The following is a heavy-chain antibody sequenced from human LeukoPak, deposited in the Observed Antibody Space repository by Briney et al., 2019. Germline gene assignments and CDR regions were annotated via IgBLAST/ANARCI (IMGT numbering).Heavy chain of an antibody. CDR2: INQLTSEK. Sequence: GGSLRLSCAASGFTFSSYWMSWVRQAPGKGLEWVANINQLTSEKYYVDSVKGRFTISRDNAKNSLYLQMNSLRAEDTAVYYCARTPNYYDSSCYLPSGFEPWGQGILVTVSS. CDR1: GFTFSSYW. V-gene: IGHV3-7*01. D-gene: IGHD3-22*01. CDR3: ARTPNYYDSSCYLPSGFEP. J-gene: IGHJ5*02.